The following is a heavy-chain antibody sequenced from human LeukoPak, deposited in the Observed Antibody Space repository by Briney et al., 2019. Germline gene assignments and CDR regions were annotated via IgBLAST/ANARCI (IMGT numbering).Heavy chain of an antibody. D-gene: IGHD2-2*01. J-gene: IGHJ5*02. Sequence: ASVKVSCKASGGTFSSYAISWVRQAPGQGLEWMGGIIPIFGTANYAQKFQGRVTITTDESTSTAYMELSSLRSEDTAVYYCAREGMPGRWFDPWGQGTLVTVSS. CDR3: AREGMPGRWFDP. V-gene: IGHV1-69*05. CDR1: GGTFSSYA. CDR2: IIPIFGTA.